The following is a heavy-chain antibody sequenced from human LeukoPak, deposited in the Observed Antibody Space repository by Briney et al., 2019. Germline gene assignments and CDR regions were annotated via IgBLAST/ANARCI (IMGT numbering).Heavy chain of an antibody. CDR1: GYSISSGYY. V-gene: IGHV4-4*07. CDR3: ARGFYGDYVFDY. D-gene: IGHD4-17*01. J-gene: IGHJ4*02. Sequence: SETLSLTCTVSGYSISSGYYWSWIRQPAGKGLEWIGRIYTSGTTNYNPSLKSRVTMSVDTSKNQFSLNLSSVTAADTAVYYCARGFYGDYVFDYWGQGTLVTVSS. CDR2: IYTSGTT.